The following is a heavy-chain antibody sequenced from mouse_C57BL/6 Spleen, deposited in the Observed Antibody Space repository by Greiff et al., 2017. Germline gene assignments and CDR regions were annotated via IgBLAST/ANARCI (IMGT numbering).Heavy chain of an antibody. D-gene: IGHD2-4*01. CDR3: TRNSRYYDYDGNWHAMGY. J-gene: IGHJ4*01. CDR2: IRNKANNHAT. Sequence: EVQLQQSGGGLVQPGGSLKLSCAASGFTFSDAWMDWVRQSPEKGLEWVAEIRNKANNHATSYAESVQGRFTSSRDDSKSSVYLQMHSLRAEDTGIYYCTRNSRYYDYDGNWHAMGYWGQRTSVTVAS. V-gene: IGHV6-6*01. CDR1: GFTFSDAW.